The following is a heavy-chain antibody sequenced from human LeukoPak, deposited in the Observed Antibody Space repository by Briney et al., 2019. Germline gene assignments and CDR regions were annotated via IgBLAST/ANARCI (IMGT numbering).Heavy chain of an antibody. Sequence: SETLSLTCAVYGGSFSGYYWSWIRQPPGKGLEWIGEINHSGSTNYNPSLKSRVTISVDTPKNQFSLKLSSVTAADTAVYYCASRWGTRGYWGQGTLVTVSS. CDR2: INHSGST. CDR3: ASRWGTRGY. V-gene: IGHV4-34*01. D-gene: IGHD1-14*01. CDR1: GGSFSGYY. J-gene: IGHJ4*02.